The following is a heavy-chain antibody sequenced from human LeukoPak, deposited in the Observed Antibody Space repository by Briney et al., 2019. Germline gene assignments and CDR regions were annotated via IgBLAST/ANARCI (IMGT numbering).Heavy chain of an antibody. Sequence: PGGSLRLSCAASGFTISTYAMTWVCQARGKGLECVSSISGSGDTTFYADSVKGRFTISRDNSKNTLYLQMNSLRAEDTAVYYCARRVRYSFGDWGQGTLVTVSS. D-gene: IGHD5-18*01. V-gene: IGHV3-23*01. CDR1: GFTISTYA. J-gene: IGHJ4*02. CDR2: ISGSGDTT. CDR3: ARRVRYSFGD.